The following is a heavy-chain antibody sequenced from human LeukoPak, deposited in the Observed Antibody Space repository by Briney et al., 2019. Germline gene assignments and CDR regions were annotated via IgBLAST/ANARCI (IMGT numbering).Heavy chain of an antibody. CDR3: TTFGYSYADY. Sequence: GGSFRFPFAASGSTFGNPGMTWAGQPPGKGLDWVGRIKDKTDGGTTDYAAPVKGRFTISRDDSKNTLYLQMNSLNTEDTAVYYCTTFGYSYADYWGQGTLVTVSS. CDR2: IKDKTDGGTT. CDR1: GSTFGNPG. D-gene: IGHD5-18*01. J-gene: IGHJ4*02. V-gene: IGHV3-15*01.